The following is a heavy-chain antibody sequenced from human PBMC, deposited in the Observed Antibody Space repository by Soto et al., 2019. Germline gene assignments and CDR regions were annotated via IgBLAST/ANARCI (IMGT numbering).Heavy chain of an antibody. D-gene: IGHD2-2*01. CDR2: IIPILGIA. V-gene: IGHV1-69*08. Sequence: QVQLVQSGAEVKKPGSSVKVSCKASGGTFSSYTISWLRQAPGQGLEWMGRIIPILGIANYAQKFQGRVTITPDKSTSTAYMELSSLRCEDTAVYYCEREVRGCSSTSCYNGWFDPWGQGTLVTVSS. CDR3: EREVRGCSSTSCYNGWFDP. CDR1: GGTFSSYT. J-gene: IGHJ5*02.